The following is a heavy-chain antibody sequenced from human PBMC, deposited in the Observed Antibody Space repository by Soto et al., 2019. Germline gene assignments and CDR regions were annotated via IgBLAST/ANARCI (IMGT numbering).Heavy chain of an antibody. D-gene: IGHD3-9*01. CDR2: ISWDGEK. CDR3: VQRSGDLLTGHYSCDY. CDR1: GFSLNTRGVG. V-gene: IGHV2-5*02. Sequence: QITLKESGPTLVKPTQTLTLTCTFSGFSLNTRGVGVGWIRQPPGKALEWLALISWDGEKRYRPSLKSRLTITKDTSEIQALRTVPKMDPVDTATYYSVQRSGDLLTGHYSCDYWGQGTLVSVSS. J-gene: IGHJ4*02.